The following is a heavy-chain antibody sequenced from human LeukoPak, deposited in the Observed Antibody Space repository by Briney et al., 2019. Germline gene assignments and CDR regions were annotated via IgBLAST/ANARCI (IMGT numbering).Heavy chain of an antibody. J-gene: IGHJ4*02. Sequence: SETLALTRSVSGYSLSSGSYGRVMRQPPGKGLEWIGNIYHSGDTYYNPSLKSRVTISADTSKNQFSLKLSSVTAPDTAVYYCAKVDVDSGCDGLDYWGQGTLVTVSS. CDR3: AKVDVDSGCDGLDY. CDR2: IYHSGDT. D-gene: IGHD5-12*01. V-gene: IGHV4-38-2*02. CDR1: GYSLSSGSY.